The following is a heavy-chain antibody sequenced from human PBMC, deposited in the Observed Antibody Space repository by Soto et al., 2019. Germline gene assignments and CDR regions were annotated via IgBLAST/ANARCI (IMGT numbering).Heavy chain of an antibody. Sequence: QVTLKESGPVLVKPTETLTLTCTVSGFSLSNGRRGVSWIRQPPGKALEWLAHIFSNDEKRFNTSLKSRLSISKDTSKRQVVPIMTNLDPVDTATYYCARTEDGGRRVTPAGGFDAWGQGTLVTVSS. CDR3: ARTEDGGRRVTPAGGFDA. D-gene: IGHD2-15*01. CDR1: GFSLSNGRRG. CDR2: IFSNDEK. V-gene: IGHV2-26*01. J-gene: IGHJ5*02.